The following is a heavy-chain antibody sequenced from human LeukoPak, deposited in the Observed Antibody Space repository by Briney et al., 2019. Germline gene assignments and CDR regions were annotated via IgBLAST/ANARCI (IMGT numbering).Heavy chain of an antibody. Sequence: GGSLRLSCAASGFTFSSYSMNWVRQAPGKGLEWVSSISSSSSYIYCADSVKGRFTISRDNAKNSLYLQMNSLRAEDTAVYYCARGPDYDFWSGYLSFDYWGQGTLVTVSS. CDR2: ISSSSSYI. V-gene: IGHV3-21*01. J-gene: IGHJ4*02. CDR3: ARGPDYDFWSGYLSFDY. CDR1: GFTFSSYS. D-gene: IGHD3-3*01.